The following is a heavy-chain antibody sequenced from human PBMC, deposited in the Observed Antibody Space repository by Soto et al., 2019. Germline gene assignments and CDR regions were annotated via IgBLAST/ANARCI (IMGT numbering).Heavy chain of an antibody. D-gene: IGHD6-13*01. J-gene: IGHJ5*02. V-gene: IGHV1-18*01. CDR3: AGWPIVEAAGTGWLDP. Sequence: QVQLVQSGAEVKKPGASVKVSCKASGYTFTSYGISWVRQAPGQGLEWMGWISAYNGNTNYAQKLQGRVTMTTDTTTSRAYMAVRSLRSDDTAVYYCAGWPIVEAAGTGWLDPWGQGTLVTVSS. CDR2: ISAYNGNT. CDR1: GYTFTSYG.